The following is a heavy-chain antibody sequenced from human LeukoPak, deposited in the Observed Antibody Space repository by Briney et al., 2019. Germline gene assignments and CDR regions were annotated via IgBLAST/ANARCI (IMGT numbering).Heavy chain of an antibody. D-gene: IGHD3-22*01. Sequence: SETLSLTCTVSGGSISSYYGSGIRQPPGKGLEWIGYIYYSGSTNYNPSLKSRVTISVDTSKNQYSLKLSSVAAADTAVYYCARHDYYDNFDYWGQGTLVTVSS. CDR2: IYYSGST. CDR3: ARHDYYDNFDY. J-gene: IGHJ4*02. V-gene: IGHV4-59*08. CDR1: GGSISSYY.